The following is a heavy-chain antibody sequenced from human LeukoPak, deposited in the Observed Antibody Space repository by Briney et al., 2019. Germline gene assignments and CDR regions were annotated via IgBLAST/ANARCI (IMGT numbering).Heavy chain of an antibody. CDR2: ISGSGGNT. J-gene: IGHJ4*02. CDR1: GFTFSSYF. CDR3: ARPYSSGIESVTSVDY. V-gene: IGHV3-23*01. Sequence: GGSLRLSCAASGFTFSSYFFSWVRQAPGKGLEWVSSISGSGGNTYYPDSVKGRFTVSRDNSKDTLFLQMNSLRAEDTAVYYCARPYSSGIESVTSVDYWGQGTLVTVSS. D-gene: IGHD6-19*01.